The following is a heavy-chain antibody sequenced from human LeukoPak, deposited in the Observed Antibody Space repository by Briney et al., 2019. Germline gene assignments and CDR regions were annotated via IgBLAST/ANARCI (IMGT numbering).Heavy chain of an antibody. CDR2: ISSNGCST. D-gene: IGHD2-21*01. CDR1: GFTFSSYA. CDR3: VKGLYVVSQGFDY. Sequence: PGGSLRLSCSASGFTFSSYAMHWVRQAPGKGLEYVSAISSNGCSTYYADSVKGRFTISRDNSKNTLYLQMSSLRAEDTAVYYCVKGLYVVSQGFDYWGQGTLVTVSS. J-gene: IGHJ4*02. V-gene: IGHV3-64D*06.